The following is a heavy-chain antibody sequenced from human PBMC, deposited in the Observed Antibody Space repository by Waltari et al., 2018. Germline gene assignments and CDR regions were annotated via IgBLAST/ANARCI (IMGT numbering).Heavy chain of an antibody. J-gene: IGHJ4*02. D-gene: IGHD4-17*01. CDR3: ARVPTYTVSTGGFDY. Sequence: EVQLVESGGGLVQPGGSLRLSCAASGFTFSTYYWMHWVRQAPGQGLVWVASMKRDGSTINYADSVKGRFTISRDNAKNTVYLQRNRLRAADTAVYYCARVPTYTVSTGGFDYWGQGTLVTVSS. CDR2: MKRDGSTI. CDR1: GFTFSTYYW. V-gene: IGHV3-74*01.